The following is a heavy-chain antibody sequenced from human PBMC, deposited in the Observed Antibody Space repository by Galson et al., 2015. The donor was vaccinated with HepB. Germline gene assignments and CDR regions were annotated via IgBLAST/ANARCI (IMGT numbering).Heavy chain of an antibody. J-gene: IGHJ5*02. Sequence: SLRLSCAASGFTFSSYSMNWVRQAPGKGLEWVSSISSSSSYIYYADSVKGRFTISRDNSKNTLYLQMNSLRAEDTAVYYCAKQGGYCSGGSCYEWFDPWGQGTLVTVSS. D-gene: IGHD2-15*01. CDR3: AKQGGYCSGGSCYEWFDP. CDR1: GFTFSSYS. V-gene: IGHV3-21*04. CDR2: ISSSSSYI.